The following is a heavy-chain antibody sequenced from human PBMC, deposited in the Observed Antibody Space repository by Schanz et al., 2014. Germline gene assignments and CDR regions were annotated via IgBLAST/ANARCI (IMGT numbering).Heavy chain of an antibody. Sequence: SLKLSCAASLFPFSSHGMHWVRQAPAKGLEWVAVVGDTGTTKFYADSVKGRLTVSRDNSENTVYLEFHSLRSEDTALYYCAREAKWGQWYFDLWGRGSLVTVSS. J-gene: IGHJ2*01. CDR2: VGDTGTTK. D-gene: IGHD1-26*01. CDR1: LFPFSSHG. CDR3: AREAKWGQWYFDL. V-gene: IGHV3-30*03.